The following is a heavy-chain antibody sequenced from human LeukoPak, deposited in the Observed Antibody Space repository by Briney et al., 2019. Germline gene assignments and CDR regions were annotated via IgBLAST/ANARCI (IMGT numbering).Heavy chain of an antibody. CDR1: GFTFSSYA. J-gene: IGHJ4*02. Sequence: PGGSLRLSCAASGFTFSSYAMHWVRQAPGKGLEWVAVISYDGSNKYYADSVKGRFTISRDNSKNTLYLQMNSLRAEDTAVYYCANSPRSGATGFDDYWGQGTLVTVSS. CDR3: ANSPRSGATGFDDY. CDR2: ISYDGSNK. V-gene: IGHV3-30-3*01. D-gene: IGHD6-19*01.